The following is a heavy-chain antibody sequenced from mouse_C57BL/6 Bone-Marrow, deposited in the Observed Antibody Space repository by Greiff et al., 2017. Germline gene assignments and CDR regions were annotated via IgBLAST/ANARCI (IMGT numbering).Heavy chain of an antibody. CDR1: GYTFTSYW. V-gene: IGHV1-64*01. J-gene: IGHJ2*01. CDR2: IHPNSGGT. D-gene: IGHD2-1*01. Sequence: VQLQQPGAELVKPGASVKLSCKASGYTFTSYWMHWVKQRPGQGLEWIGMIHPNSGGTNYNEKFKSKATMTVDKSSSTAYMQLSSLTSEDSAVXYCARSGSLLFRYFDDWGQGTTLTVSS. CDR3: ARSGSLLFRYFDD.